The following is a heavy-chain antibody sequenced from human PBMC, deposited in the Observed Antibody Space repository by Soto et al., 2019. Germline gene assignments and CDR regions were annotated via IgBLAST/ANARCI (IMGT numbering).Heavy chain of an antibody. D-gene: IGHD6-25*01. CDR3: ARDERSGYGYYYYYGMDV. Sequence: SVKVSCKASGGTFSSYAISWVRQAPGQGLEWMGGIIPIFGTANYAQKFQGRVTITADESTSTAYMELSSLRSEDTAVYYCARDERSGYGYYYYYGMDVWGQGTTVTV. V-gene: IGHV1-69*13. CDR2: IIPIFGTA. J-gene: IGHJ6*02. CDR1: GGTFSSYA.